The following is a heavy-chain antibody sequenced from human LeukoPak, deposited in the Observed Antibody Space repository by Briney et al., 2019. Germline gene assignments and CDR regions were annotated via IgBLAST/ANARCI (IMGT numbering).Heavy chain of an antibody. CDR2: IYSSGST. Sequence: KPSETLSLTRTVSDCSINSYYRSWIRQPPGEGLEWIGYIYSSGSTDYNPSLKSRLSISVDTSKKQFSLKLTSVTAADTAVYYCARHFKKNGYNYYFDYWGQGTLVTVSS. D-gene: IGHD5-24*01. CDR3: ARHFKKNGYNYYFDY. J-gene: IGHJ4*02. CDR1: DCSINSYY. V-gene: IGHV4-59*08.